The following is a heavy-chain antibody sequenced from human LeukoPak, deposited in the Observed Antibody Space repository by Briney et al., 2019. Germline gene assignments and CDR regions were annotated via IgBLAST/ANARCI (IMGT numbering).Heavy chain of an antibody. CDR3: ARHPSYTSGWPLDY. CDR1: GGTFSSYA. Sequence: GASVKVSCKAPGGTFSSYAISWVRQAPGQGLEWMGGIIPIFGTANYAQKFQGRVTITADESTSTAYMELSSLRSEDTAVYYCARHPSYTSGWPLDYWGQGTLVTVSS. D-gene: IGHD6-19*01. J-gene: IGHJ4*02. CDR2: IIPIFGTA. V-gene: IGHV1-69*13.